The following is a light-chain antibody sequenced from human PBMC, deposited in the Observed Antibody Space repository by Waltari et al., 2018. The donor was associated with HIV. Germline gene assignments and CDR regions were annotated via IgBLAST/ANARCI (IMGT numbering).Light chain of an antibody. V-gene: IGLV1-51*01. CDR2: DNN. CDR1: TSNIGHNY. J-gene: IGLJ2*01. Sequence: QSVLTQPPSVSASPGQKVTISFSGNTSNIGHNYVHWYQQLPGTAPKLLIYDNNKRPSGIPDRFSGSKSGASATLGITGLQTGDEADYYCGTWDSSLSAGVFGGGTKLTVL. CDR3: GTWDSSLSAGV.